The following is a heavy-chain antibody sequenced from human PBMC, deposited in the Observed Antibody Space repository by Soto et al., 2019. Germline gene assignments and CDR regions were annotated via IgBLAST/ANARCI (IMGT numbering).Heavy chain of an antibody. CDR2: IIPIFGTA. CDR3: ARAFSPTVATSSGFAP. Sequence: QVQLVQSGAEVKKPGSSVKVSCKASGGTFSSYAISWVRQAPGQGLEWMGGIIPIFGTANYAQKFQGRVTITADESTRPASRELRTLRSENRAVYYWARAFSPTVATSSGFAPGGQGPLLTVPS. CDR1: GGTFSSYA. V-gene: IGHV1-69*12. D-gene: IGHD5-12*01. J-gene: IGHJ5*02.